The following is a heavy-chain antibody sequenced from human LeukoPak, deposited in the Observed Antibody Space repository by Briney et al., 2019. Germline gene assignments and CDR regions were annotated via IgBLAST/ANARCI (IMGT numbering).Heavy chain of an antibody. J-gene: IGHJ6*02. V-gene: IGHV1-69*13. Sequence: SVNVSCKASGGTFSNYAISWVRQAPGQGVEWMGGIIPIFGTANYAQKFQGRVTITADESTSTAYMELSSLRSEDTAVYYCARVSGKYGMDVWGQGTTVTVSS. D-gene: IGHD3-10*01. CDR2: IIPIFGTA. CDR1: GGTFSNYA. CDR3: ARVSGKYGMDV.